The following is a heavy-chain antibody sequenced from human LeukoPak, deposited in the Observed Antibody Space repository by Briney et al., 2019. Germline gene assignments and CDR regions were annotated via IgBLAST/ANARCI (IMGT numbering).Heavy chain of an antibody. CDR3: AKEVNYYGSGSPSDY. D-gene: IGHD3-10*01. CDR1: GFTFSSYG. J-gene: IGHJ4*02. V-gene: IGHV3-30*18. CDR2: ISYDGSNK. Sequence: GGSLRLSCAASGFTFSSYGMHWVRQAPGKGLEWVAVISYDGSNKYYADSVKGRFTISRDNSKNTLYLQMNSLRAEDTAVYYCAKEVNYYGSGSPSDYWGQGTLVTVSS.